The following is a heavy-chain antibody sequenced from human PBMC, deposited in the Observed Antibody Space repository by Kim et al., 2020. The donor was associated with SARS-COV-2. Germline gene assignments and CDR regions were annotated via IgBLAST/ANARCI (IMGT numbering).Heavy chain of an antibody. J-gene: IGHJ3*02. Sequence: SETLSLTCTVSDGSISSYYWSWIRQPPGKGLEWLGYIHYRGSTNYNPSLSSRVTISMDTSKNQFSLKLSSVTAADTAVYYCARPRATGTTLGPFDIWGQGTMVTVSS. V-gene: IGHV4-59*13. CDR2: IHYRGST. CDR3: ARPRATGTTLGPFDI. CDR1: DGSISSYY. D-gene: IGHD1-1*01.